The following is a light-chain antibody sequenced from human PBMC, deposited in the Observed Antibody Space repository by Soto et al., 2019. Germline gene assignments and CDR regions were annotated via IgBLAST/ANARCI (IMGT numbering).Light chain of an antibody. V-gene: IGKV1-5*03. Sequence: DIQITQSPSTPSASVGDRVTITCRASQSISSWLAWYQQKPRKAPKLLIYKASSLESGVPSRLSGSGSGTEFTLTISSLQPDDFATYYCQQYNSYWTFGQGTKVDIK. J-gene: IGKJ1*01. CDR2: KAS. CDR1: QSISSW. CDR3: QQYNSYWT.